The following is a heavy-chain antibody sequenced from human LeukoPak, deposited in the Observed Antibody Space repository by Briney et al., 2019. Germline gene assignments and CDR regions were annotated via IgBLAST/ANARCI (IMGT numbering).Heavy chain of an antibody. CDR3: ARDADYYYMDV. V-gene: IGHV3-7*01. CDR2: IKQDGSEK. CDR1: GFTFSSYW. J-gene: IGHJ6*03. Sequence: GGSLRLSCAASGFTFSSYWMSWVRQAPGKGLEWVANIKQDGSEKYYVDSVKGRFTISRGNAKNSLYLQMNSLRAEDTAVYYCARDADYYYMDVWGKGTTVTVSS.